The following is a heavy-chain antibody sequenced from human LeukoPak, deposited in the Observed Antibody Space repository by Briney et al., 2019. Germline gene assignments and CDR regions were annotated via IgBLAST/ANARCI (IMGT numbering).Heavy chain of an antibody. V-gene: IGHV3-7*01. D-gene: IGHD2-21*02. CDR2: IKQDGSEK. J-gene: IGHJ4*02. CDR1: GFTFSSYW. CDR3: ARVGNCGGDCYLVY. Sequence: PGGSLRLSCAASGFTFSSYWMSWVRQPPGKGLEWVANIKQDGSEKYYVDSVKGRFTISRDNAKNSLYLQMNSLRAEDTAVYYCARVGNCGGDCYLVYWGQGTLVTVSS.